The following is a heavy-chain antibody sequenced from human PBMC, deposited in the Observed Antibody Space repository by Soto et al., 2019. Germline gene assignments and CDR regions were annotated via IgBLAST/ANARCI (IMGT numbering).Heavy chain of an antibody. CDR3: AKDQISHFWSGVPPYYSYTMDV. Sequence: QVQLVESGGVVIQPGKSLRLSCAASGFSFSNYGMHWVRLAPGRGLEWVAVISYDGSTKYYGDSVKGRFTISRDNSINTLYLQMNSLRAEDTALYYCAKDQISHFWSGVPPYYSYTMDVWGPGTTVTVSS. CDR2: ISYDGSTK. CDR1: GFSFSNYG. V-gene: IGHV3-30*18. J-gene: IGHJ6*02. D-gene: IGHD3-3*02.